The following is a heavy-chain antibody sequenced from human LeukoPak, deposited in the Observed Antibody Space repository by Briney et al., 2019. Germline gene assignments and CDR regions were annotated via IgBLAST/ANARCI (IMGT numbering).Heavy chain of an antibody. Sequence: SETLSLTCAVSGGSISSSNWWSWVRQPPGKGLEWIGEIYHSGSTNYNPSLKSRVTISVDKSKNQFSLKLSSVTAADTAVYYCARALTDYVWGSYTSYMDVWGKGTTVTVSS. CDR2: IYHSGST. D-gene: IGHD3-16*01. CDR3: ARALTDYVWGSYTSYMDV. J-gene: IGHJ6*03. V-gene: IGHV4-4*02. CDR1: GGSISSSNW.